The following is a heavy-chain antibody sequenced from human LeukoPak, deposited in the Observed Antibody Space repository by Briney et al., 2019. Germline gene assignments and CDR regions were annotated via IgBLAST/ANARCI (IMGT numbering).Heavy chain of an antibody. CDR3: ARVGTAEGTLEDY. CDR2: IKHDGSEK. D-gene: IGHD6-13*01. J-gene: IGHJ4*02. Sequence: GGSLRLYCAASGFTFSTYWMSWVRQPPGKGLEWVANIKHDGSEKYFVDSVKDRFTISRDNAKNSLYLQMNSLRAEDTAVYYCARVGTAEGTLEDYWGQGTLVTVSS. V-gene: IGHV3-7*01. CDR1: GFTFSTYW.